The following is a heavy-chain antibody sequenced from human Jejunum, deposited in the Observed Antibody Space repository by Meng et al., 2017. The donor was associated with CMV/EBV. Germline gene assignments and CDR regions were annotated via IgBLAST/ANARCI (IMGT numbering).Heavy chain of an antibody. CDR2: IGINGRVS. CDR1: FTVSLYK. CDR3: TRGDSVDAAMVGGY. J-gene: IGHJ4*02. D-gene: IGHD5-18*01. V-gene: IGHV3-48*03. Sequence: FTVSLYKMNGVRQTPGKGLEWVSYIGINGRVSHYADSVKGRFTISRDNAKNSLYLQMNSLRAEDTAVYYCTRGDSVDAAMVGGYWGQGTLVTV.